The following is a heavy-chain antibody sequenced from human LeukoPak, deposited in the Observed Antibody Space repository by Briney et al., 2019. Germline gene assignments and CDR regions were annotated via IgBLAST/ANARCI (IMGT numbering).Heavy chain of an antibody. J-gene: IGHJ4*02. V-gene: IGHV4-34*12. D-gene: IGHD3-16*01. Sequence: SEPLSLPCAVYGGSFSGFYWTWIRQPPGKGLEWVGEIIHTGSTNYNPSLKSRVTISVDTSKNQFSLNLTSVTAADTAVYYCARIWGGYWGQGTLVTVSS. CDR1: GGSFSGFY. CDR2: IIHTGST. CDR3: ARIWGGY.